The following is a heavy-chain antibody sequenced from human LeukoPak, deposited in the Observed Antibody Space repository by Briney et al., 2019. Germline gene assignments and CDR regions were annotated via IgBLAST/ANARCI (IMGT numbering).Heavy chain of an antibody. Sequence: GGSLRLSCAASGFTFSSYWISWVRQAPGKGLEWVANIKQDGSEKYYVDSVKGRFTISRDNAKNSLYLQMNSLRAEDTAVYYCATKLQWLVPPDYWGQGTLVTVSS. V-gene: IGHV3-7*01. CDR3: ATKLQWLVPPDY. CDR2: IKQDGSEK. CDR1: GFTFSSYW. D-gene: IGHD6-19*01. J-gene: IGHJ4*02.